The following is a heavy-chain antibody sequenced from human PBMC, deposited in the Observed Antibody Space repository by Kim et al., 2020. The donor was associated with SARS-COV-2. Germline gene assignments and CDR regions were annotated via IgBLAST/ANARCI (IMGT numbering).Heavy chain of an antibody. J-gene: IGHJ6*03. V-gene: IGHV4-59*01. D-gene: IGHD3-10*01. Sequence: SETLSLTCTVSGGSIISYYWSWIRQPPGKGLEWIGYSYYSGSTNYNPSLKSRVTISVDTSKNQFSLKLSSVTAAATAVYYCERTGSGSYYEVNNYYMDVWGKGTTVTVSS. CDR2: SYYSGST. CDR1: GGSIISYY. CDR3: ERTGSGSYYEVNNYYMDV.